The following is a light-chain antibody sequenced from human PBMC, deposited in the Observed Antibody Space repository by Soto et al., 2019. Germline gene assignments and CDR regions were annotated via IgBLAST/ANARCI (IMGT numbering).Light chain of an antibody. J-gene: IGLJ2*01. CDR2: EVT. V-gene: IGLV2-8*01. CDR1: SSDVGGHNC. CDR3: SSYAGSNNLV. Sequence: QSVLTQPPSASGSPGRSVTISCTGTSSDVGGHNCVSWYQQHPGKAPKLLIYEVTERPSGVPARFSGSKSGNTASLTVSGLQAEDEAYYHCSSYAGSNNLVFGGGTKLTVL.